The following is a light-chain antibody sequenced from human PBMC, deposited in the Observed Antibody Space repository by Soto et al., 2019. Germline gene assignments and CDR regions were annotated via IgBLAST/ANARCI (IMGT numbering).Light chain of an antibody. CDR1: QSISTY. V-gene: IGKV1-39*01. Sequence: DIQMTQSPSSLSASVGDRVTITCRASQSISTYLNWFQQKPGKAPSLLIYGASSLRSGVPSTFSGSGSGTDFTLTISSLQPEDFATYYCQQSVFTPYTFGQGTKLEIK. J-gene: IGKJ2*01. CDR2: GAS. CDR3: QQSVFTPYT.